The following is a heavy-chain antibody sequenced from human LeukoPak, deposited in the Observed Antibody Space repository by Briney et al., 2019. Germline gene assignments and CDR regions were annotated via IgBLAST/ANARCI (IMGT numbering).Heavy chain of an antibody. CDR3: ARGVIAAAVFFDV. V-gene: IGHV3-23*01. D-gene: IGHD6-13*01. CDR2: ISGRGNNT. CDR1: VFPYSSYT. J-gene: IGHJ4*02. Sequence: GGSVRLSCAVSVFPYSSYTMSWVRRAPGRALGWVSGISGRGNNTYYADSVQGRFTISIDTSKNTLFLQMHSLRAEDTALYYCARGVIAAAVFFDVWGQVALVTVSS.